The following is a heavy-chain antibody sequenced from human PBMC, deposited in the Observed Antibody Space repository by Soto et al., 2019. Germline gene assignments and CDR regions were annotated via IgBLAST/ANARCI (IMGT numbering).Heavy chain of an antibody. Sequence: QVQLVQSGAEVKKPGASVKVSCKASGYTFTSYDINWVRQATGQGLEWMGWMNPNSGNTGYAQKFQGRVTMTRNTSISTAYMELSSLRSEDTAVYYCARGVRYDFWSGQYDAFDIWGQGTMVTVSS. D-gene: IGHD3-3*01. CDR2: MNPNSGNT. CDR3: ARGVRYDFWSGQYDAFDI. J-gene: IGHJ3*02. CDR1: GYTFTSYD. V-gene: IGHV1-8*01.